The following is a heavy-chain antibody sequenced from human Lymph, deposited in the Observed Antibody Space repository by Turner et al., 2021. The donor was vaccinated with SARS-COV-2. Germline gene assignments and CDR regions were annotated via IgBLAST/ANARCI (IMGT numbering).Heavy chain of an antibody. CDR1: GFTFSSYA. J-gene: IGHJ4*02. V-gene: IGHV3-30*04. D-gene: IGHD3-22*01. CDR2: RSYDGSDK. CDR3: ARDRDSSGWVDY. Sequence: QVQLVESGGGVVQPGSSLRLSCAASGFTFSSYAMHWVRQAPGKGLEWVAVRSYDGSDKYYADSVKGRFTFSRDNSKNTLYLQMNSLRAEDTAVYYCARDRDSSGWVDYWGQGTLVTVSS.